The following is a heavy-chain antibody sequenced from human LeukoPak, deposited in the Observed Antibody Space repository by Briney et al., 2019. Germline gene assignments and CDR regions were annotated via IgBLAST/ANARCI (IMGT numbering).Heavy chain of an antibody. J-gene: IGHJ4*02. CDR1: GFTFSSYG. V-gene: IGHV3-30*02. CDR2: IRYDGSNK. Sequence: GGSLRLSCAASGFTFSSYGMHWVRQAPGKGLEWVAFIRYDGSNKYYADSVKGRFTISRDNSKNTLYLQMNSLRAEDTAVYYCAKDIHYYGSGSHFDYWGQGTLVTVSS. D-gene: IGHD3-10*01. CDR3: AKDIHYYGSGSHFDY.